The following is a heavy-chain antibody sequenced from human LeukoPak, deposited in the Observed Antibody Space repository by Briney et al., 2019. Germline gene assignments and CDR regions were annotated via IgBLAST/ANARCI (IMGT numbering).Heavy chain of an antibody. CDR3: AKAPSAQYYYYMDV. V-gene: IGHV3-23*01. Sequence: PGGSLRLSCAASGFTFSSYAMSWVRQAPGKGLEWVSAISGSGGSTYYADSVKGRFTISRDNSKNTLYLQMNSLRAEDTAVYYCAKAPSAQYYYYMDVWGKGTPVTVSS. CDR2: ISGSGGST. J-gene: IGHJ6*03. CDR1: GFTFSSYA. D-gene: IGHD6-6*01.